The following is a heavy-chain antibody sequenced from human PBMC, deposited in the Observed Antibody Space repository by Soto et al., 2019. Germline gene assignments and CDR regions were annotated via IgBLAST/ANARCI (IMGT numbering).Heavy chain of an antibody. Sequence: GGSLRLSCAASGFTFSSYGMHWVRQAPGKGLEWVAVIWYDGSNKYYADSVKGRFTISRDNSKNTLYLQMDSLRAEDPAVYYCARDSQGNEYYYDGMDVWGPGTTVTVSS. CDR3: ARDSQGNEYYYDGMDV. V-gene: IGHV3-33*01. D-gene: IGHD1-1*01. CDR2: IWYDGSNK. CDR1: GFTFSSYG. J-gene: IGHJ6*02.